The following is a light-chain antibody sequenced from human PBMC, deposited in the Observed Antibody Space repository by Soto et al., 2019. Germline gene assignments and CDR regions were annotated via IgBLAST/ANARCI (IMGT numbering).Light chain of an antibody. CDR2: ATS. CDR1: QSVSSSF. J-gene: IGKJ1*01. CDR3: PQFDSSLT. Sequence: EILLTQSPATLSLSPGEGATLSCRASQSVSSSFLAWYQQQPGQAPRLLIYATSRRAPGIPDRFSGSGSGTDFTLTISRLVPEDFAVYYCPQFDSSLTFGQGTKVEIK. V-gene: IGKV3-20*01.